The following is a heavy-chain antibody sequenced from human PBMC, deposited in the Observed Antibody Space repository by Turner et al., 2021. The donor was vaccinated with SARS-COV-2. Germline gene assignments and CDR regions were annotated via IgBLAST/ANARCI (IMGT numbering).Heavy chain of an antibody. CDR3: ARDLGYSGYGASPYFDY. CDR1: GGTFSSYV. J-gene: IGHJ4*02. D-gene: IGHD5-12*01. V-gene: IGHV1-69*06. CDR2: IIPVCGTA. Sequence: QVQLVQSGAEVKKPGSSVKVSCKAAGGTFSSYVISWVRRAPGQGLEWMVGIIPVCGTANYAQKFQGRVTITADKSTNPAYMELSSLKSEDTAVYYCARDLGYSGYGASPYFDYWGQGTLVTVSS.